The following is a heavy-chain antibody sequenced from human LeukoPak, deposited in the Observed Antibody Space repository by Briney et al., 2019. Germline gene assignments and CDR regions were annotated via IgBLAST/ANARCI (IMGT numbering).Heavy chain of an antibody. CDR2: MNIGNGNT. J-gene: IGHJ4*02. CDR3: ARSALLDYYYGSGRFFDY. CDR1: GYTFTSFA. V-gene: IGHV1-3*04. D-gene: IGHD3-10*01. Sequence: ASVKVSCKASGYTFTSFAVHWVRQAPGQRPEWMGWMNIGNGNTKYSQNIQDRITFIRDTSANTVYMELSSLTSEDTAVYYCARSALLDYYYGSGRFFDYWGQGSLVTVSS.